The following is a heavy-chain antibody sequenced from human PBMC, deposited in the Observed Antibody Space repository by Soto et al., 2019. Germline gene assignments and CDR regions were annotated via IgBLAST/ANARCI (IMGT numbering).Heavy chain of an antibody. CDR2: IKTDGSVT. CDR1: GFTFSTYW. V-gene: IGHV3-74*01. J-gene: IGHJ4*02. Sequence: GGSLRLSCAASGFTFSTYWMHWVRQAPGKGLVWVSRIKTDGSVTTYADSVKGRFTISRDNAKNTLYLQMNTLRAEDTAVYYCARDLGGSHDYWGRGTLVTVSS. D-gene: IGHD3-16*01. CDR3: ARDLGGSHDY.